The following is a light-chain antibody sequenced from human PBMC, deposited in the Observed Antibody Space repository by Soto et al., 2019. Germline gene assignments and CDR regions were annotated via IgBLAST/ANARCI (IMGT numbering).Light chain of an antibody. CDR3: HHYVLPPQP. Sequence: DIVVTQSPDSLAVSLGERATISCKTSPSVLDRSNNKTYLAWYQHKPGQPPQLLIYWSSTRHSGVPNRHSGGRSATDFSLSISSLQAEDVAVYYCHHYVLPPQPFGHGTKVYIK. V-gene: IGKV4-1*01. CDR1: PSVLDRSNNKTY. CDR2: WSS. J-gene: IGKJ1*01.